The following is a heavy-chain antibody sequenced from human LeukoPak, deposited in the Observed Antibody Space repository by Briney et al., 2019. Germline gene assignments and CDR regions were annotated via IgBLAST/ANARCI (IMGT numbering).Heavy chain of an antibody. CDR3: AKGSAQYYFEY. CDR2: ISTSGGDT. J-gene: IGHJ4*02. CDR1: GFTFSNYA. V-gene: IGHV3-23*01. Sequence: PGGSQRLSCAASGFTFSNYAMYWVRQAPGKGLEWVSAISTSGGDTFYPDSVRGRFTISRDNSKNTLYLQMYSLRAEDTAVYYCAKGSAQYYFEYWGQGTLVTVSS.